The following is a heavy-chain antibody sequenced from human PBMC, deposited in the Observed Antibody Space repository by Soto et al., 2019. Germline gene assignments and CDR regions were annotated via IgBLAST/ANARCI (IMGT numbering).Heavy chain of an antibody. CDR1: GDSVSSNTAA. CDR3: PRDRVQVERHYGMDV. D-gene: IGHD1-1*01. Sequence: PSQTLSLTFAISGDSVSSNTAAWNLIRQSPSRGLEWLGRTYYRSKWYNDYALSVKSRITIKPDTSKNQFSLQLNSVIPEDTAVYYCPRDRVQVERHYGMDVWGQGTAVTVSS. V-gene: IGHV6-1*01. J-gene: IGHJ6*02. CDR2: TYYRSKWYN.